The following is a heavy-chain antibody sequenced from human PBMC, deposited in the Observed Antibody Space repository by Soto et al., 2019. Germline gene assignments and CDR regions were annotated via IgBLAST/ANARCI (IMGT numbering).Heavy chain of an antibody. CDR1: GGSFSGYY. D-gene: IGHD3-22*01. Sequence: SETLSLTCAVYGGSFSGYYWSWIRQPPGKGLEWIGEINHSRSTNYNPSLKSRVTISVDTSKNQFSLKLSSVTAADTAVYYCASYESFVHYYYDSSGYYPAWGQGTLVTVSS. V-gene: IGHV4-34*01. J-gene: IGHJ5*02. CDR3: ASYESFVHYYYDSSGYYPA. CDR2: INHSRST.